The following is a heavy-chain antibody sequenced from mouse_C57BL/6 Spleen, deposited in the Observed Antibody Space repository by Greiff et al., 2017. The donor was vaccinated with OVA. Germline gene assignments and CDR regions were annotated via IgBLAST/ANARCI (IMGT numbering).Heavy chain of an antibody. Sequence: QVPVKQPGAELVKPVASVQLSFKSSFYTFTSYWLHLVPQRPCPVLSWIGRIDPNSGGTKYNEKFKSKATLTVDKPSSTAYMQLSSLTSEDSAVYYCARGGYDRDAMDYWGQGTSVTVSS. CDR1: FYTFTSYW. CDR3: ARGGYDRDAMDY. CDR2: IDPNSGGT. V-gene: IGHV1-72*01. J-gene: IGHJ4*01. D-gene: IGHD2-3*01.